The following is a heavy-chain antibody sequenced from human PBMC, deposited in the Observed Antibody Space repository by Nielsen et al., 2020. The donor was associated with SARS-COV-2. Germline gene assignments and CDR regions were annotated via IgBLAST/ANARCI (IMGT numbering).Heavy chain of an antibody. CDR1: GYTFTGYY. Sequence: ASVQVSCKASGYTFTGYYNYRVRQAPGPGLEWMGWINPNSGGTDYAEKFQGTVTMTKDASISTVYMELTSDDTAVYYCARARATIFGLVMSYGMDVWGQGTTVAVSS. J-gene: IGHJ6*02. CDR3: ARARATIFGLVMSYGMDV. D-gene: IGHD3/OR15-3a*01. V-gene: IGHV1-2*02. CDR2: INPNSGGT.